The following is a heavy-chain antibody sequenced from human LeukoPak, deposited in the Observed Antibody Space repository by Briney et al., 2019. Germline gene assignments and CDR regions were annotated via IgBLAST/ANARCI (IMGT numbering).Heavy chain of an antibody. CDR3: ARDDALHHYGMDV. D-gene: IGHD4-11*01. CDR1: GFTFSSYA. V-gene: IGHV3-30*04. J-gene: IGHJ6*02. Sequence: GGSLRLSCAASGFTFSSYAMHWVRQAPGKGLEWVAVISYDGSNKYYADSVKGRFTISRDNSKNTLYLQMNSLRAEDTAVYYCARDDALHHYGMDVWGQGTTVTVSS. CDR2: ISYDGSNK.